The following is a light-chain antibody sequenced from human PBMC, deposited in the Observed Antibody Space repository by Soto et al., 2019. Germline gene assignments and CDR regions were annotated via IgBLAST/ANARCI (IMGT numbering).Light chain of an antibody. CDR2: DVS. Sequence: QSALTQPPSASGSPGQSVTISCTGTSSDVGGYNYVSWYQQHPGKAPKLMIYDVSKRPSGVPDRFSGSKSGNTTSLTISGLQAEDEADYYCCSYAGRYTSVFGGGTKVTVL. J-gene: IGLJ2*01. V-gene: IGLV2-11*01. CDR3: CSYAGRYTSV. CDR1: SSDVGGYNY.